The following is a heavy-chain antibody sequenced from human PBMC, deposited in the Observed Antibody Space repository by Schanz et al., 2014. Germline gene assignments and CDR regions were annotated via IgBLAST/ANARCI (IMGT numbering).Heavy chain of an antibody. CDR3: ARDGAELYYFDD. V-gene: IGHV3-7*01. D-gene: IGHD1-1*01. CDR2: INQDGSEK. Sequence: EVQLVESGGGLVQPGGSLRLSCAASGFIFSNSWMSWVRQAPGKGLEWVANINQDGSEKYYVDSVKGRFTISRDNAKNSLYLQMNGLRAEDTAVFYCARDGAELYYFDDWGQGTLXTVSS. CDR1: GFIFSNSW. J-gene: IGHJ4*02.